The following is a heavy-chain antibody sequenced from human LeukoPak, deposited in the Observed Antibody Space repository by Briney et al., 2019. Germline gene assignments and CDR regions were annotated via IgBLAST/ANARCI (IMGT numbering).Heavy chain of an antibody. CDR1: GYTFTSYY. CDR2: INPSGGST. J-gene: IGHJ6*02. V-gene: IGHV1-46*01. D-gene: IGHD3-3*01. Sequence: ASVKVPCKASGYTFTSYYMHWVRQAPGQGLEWMGIINPSGGSTSYAQKFQGRVTMTRDTSTSTVYMELSSLRSEDTAVYYCARDPHPYDFWSGYYDFYGMDVWGQGTTVTVSS. CDR3: ARDPHPYDFWSGYYDFYGMDV.